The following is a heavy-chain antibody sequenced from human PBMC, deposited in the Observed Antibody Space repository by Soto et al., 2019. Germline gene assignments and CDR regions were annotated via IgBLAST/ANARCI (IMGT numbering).Heavy chain of an antibody. CDR3: TTDVRDYYYSSGYYYWAFDI. CDR2: INSKNDGGTT. D-gene: IGHD3-22*01. J-gene: IGHJ3*02. V-gene: IGHV3-15*01. CDR1: GVSFSNGW. Sequence: AGSLRLSCAASGVSFSNGWFSWIWQAPAKGPEWVCSINSKNDGGTTDYAAPVKGRFTISRDDSKNTLYLQMNSLKTEDTVVYYCTTDVRDYYYSSGYYYWAFDIWGQGTMVTVSS.